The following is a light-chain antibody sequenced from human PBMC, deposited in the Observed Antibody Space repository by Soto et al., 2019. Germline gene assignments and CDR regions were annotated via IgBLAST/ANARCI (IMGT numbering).Light chain of an antibody. CDR2: EVN. CDR1: RSDVGGYNY. CDR3: SSYAGSNNLI. V-gene: IGLV2-8*01. J-gene: IGLJ2*01. Sequence: HSPLTQPPSASGSPGQSVTISCTGTRSDVGGYNYVSWYQQHPGKAPKLMIYEVNKRPSGVPDRFSGSKSGNTASLTVSGLQAEDEADYYCSSYAGSNNLIFGGGTKVTVL.